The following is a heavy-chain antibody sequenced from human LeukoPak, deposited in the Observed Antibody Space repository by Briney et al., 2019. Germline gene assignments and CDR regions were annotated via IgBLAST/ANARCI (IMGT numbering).Heavy chain of an antibody. J-gene: IGHJ4*02. CDR1: GFTFTSSA. Sequence: TSVKVSCKASGFTFTSSAVQWVRQARGQRLEWIGWIVVGSGNTNYAQKFQERVTITRDMSTSTAYMELSSLRSEDTAVYYCAASPDYYDSSGYSYYSDYWGQGTLVTVSS. CDR3: AASPDYYDSSGYSYYSDY. D-gene: IGHD3-22*01. CDR2: IVVGSGNT. V-gene: IGHV1-58*01.